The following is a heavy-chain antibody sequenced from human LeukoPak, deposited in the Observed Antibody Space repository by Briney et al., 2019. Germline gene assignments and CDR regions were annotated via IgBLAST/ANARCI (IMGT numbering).Heavy chain of an antibody. CDR3: AKEGDTAMGDY. Sequence: GRSLRLSCAASGFTFSNYGMHWVRQVPGKKLEWVAVISYDGSNKYYADSVKGRFIISRDNSKNTLYLQMNSLRAEDTAVYYCAKEGDTAMGDYWGQGTLVTVSS. D-gene: IGHD5-18*01. CDR1: GFTFSNYG. V-gene: IGHV3-30*18. CDR2: ISYDGSNK. J-gene: IGHJ4*02.